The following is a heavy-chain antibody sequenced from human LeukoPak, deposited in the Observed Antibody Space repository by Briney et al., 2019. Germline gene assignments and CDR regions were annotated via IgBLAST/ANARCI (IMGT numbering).Heavy chain of an antibody. Sequence: GGSLRLSCAASGFNLREYYMSWIRQAPGKGLEWISSINSSGDTIHYADSVKSRFTISRDNAKNSLYLQMTSLRAGDTAKYYCARDRFGVFDYWGPGTLVTVSS. V-gene: IGHV3-11*01. CDR3: ARDRFGVFDY. CDR1: GFNLREYY. CDR2: INSSGDTI. J-gene: IGHJ4*02. D-gene: IGHD2-8*01.